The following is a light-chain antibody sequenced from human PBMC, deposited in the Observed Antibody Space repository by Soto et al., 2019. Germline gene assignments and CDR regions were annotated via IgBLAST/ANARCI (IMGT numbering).Light chain of an antibody. V-gene: IGLV3-21*02. CDR3: QVWDGTSDGSVV. J-gene: IGLJ2*01. Sequence: SYELTQTPSVSVATGQTARIPCGGTNIGSKNVHWYQQKSGQAPVLVVYDDSDRPSGIPERFSGSNSANTATLTISRVEAGDEADYYCQVWDGTSDGSVVFGGGTKLTVL. CDR2: DDS. CDR1: NIGSKN.